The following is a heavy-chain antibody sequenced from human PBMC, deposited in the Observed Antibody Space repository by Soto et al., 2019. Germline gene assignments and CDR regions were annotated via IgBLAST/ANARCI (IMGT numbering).Heavy chain of an antibody. Sequence: QITLKESGPPVVKPTQTLTLTCTFSGFSLSTNGVGVGWMRQPPGKALEWLGIIYWDDEKRYSPLLNRRLTITKAISKNQVVLIMTNVDPVDTATYYCAHTYGPVARGFDPWGQGTLVTVSS. V-gene: IGHV2-5*02. CDR1: GFSLSTNGVG. D-gene: IGHD2-21*01. J-gene: IGHJ5*02. CDR2: IYWDDEK. CDR3: AHTYGPVARGFDP.